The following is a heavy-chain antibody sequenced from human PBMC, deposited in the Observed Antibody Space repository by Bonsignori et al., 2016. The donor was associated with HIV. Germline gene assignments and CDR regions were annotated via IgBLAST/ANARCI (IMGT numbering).Heavy chain of an antibody. CDR2: INPNSGGT. CDR3: ARDGITMVRGIIKTESHSDY. D-gene: IGHD3-10*01. V-gene: IGHV1-2*02. Sequence: WVRQAPGQGLEWMGWINPNSGGTNYAQKFQGRVTMTRDTSISTAYMEVSRLRSDDTAVYYCARDGITMVRGIIKTESHSDYWGQGTLVTVSS. J-gene: IGHJ4*02.